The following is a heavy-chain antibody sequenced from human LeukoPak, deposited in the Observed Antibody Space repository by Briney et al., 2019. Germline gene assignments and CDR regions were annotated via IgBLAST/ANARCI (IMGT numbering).Heavy chain of an antibody. J-gene: IGHJ3*02. CDR1: GGSFSGYY. D-gene: IGHD3-3*01. CDR3: ARGPSTIFGVVIRRFAFDI. CDR2: INHSGST. Sequence: SETLSLTCAVYGGSFSGYYWSWIRQPPGKGLEWIGEINHSGSTNYNPSLKSRVTISVDTSKNQFSLKLSSVTAADTAVYYCARGPSTIFGVVIRRFAFDIWGQGTMVTVSS. V-gene: IGHV4-34*01.